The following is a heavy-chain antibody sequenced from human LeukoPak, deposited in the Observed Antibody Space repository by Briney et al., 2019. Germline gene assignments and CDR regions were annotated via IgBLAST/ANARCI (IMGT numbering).Heavy chain of an antibody. CDR3: ARGNFYDNKGYSPELRY. CDR2: SDPKGGAT. J-gene: IGHJ4*02. V-gene: IGHV1-2*02. D-gene: IGHD3-10*01. CDR1: GYTFTSYA. Sequence: ASVKVSCKASGYTFTSYAMNWVRQAPGQRFEWMGWSDPKGGATKYEHFQGRVTMTRDTSISTAYMELSRLTSDDTAVYYCARGNFYDNKGYSPELRYWGQGTLVTVSS.